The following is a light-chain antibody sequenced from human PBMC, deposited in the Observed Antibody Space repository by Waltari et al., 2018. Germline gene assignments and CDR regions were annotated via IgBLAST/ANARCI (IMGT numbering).Light chain of an antibody. CDR2: KVS. Sequence: DVVMTQSPLSLPVTLGQPASISCRSSQSLVFRDGNTYLNWFQQRPGQSPRRLIYKVSNRDSGVPDRFSGSGSGTDFTLKISRVEAEDVGLYYCMQATHWPYSFGQGTKLEIK. CDR1: QSLVFRDGNTY. CDR3: MQATHWPYS. J-gene: IGKJ2*03. V-gene: IGKV2-30*01.